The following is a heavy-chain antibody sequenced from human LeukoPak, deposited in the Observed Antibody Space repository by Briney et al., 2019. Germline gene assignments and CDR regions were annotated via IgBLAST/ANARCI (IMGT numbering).Heavy chain of an antibody. CDR1: GGSISGTNW. CDR3: ARDPNSAL. V-gene: IGHV4-4*02. J-gene: IGHJ4*02. D-gene: IGHD4-23*01. Sequence: SETLSLTCGVSGGSISGTNWYSWVRQPPGQGLEWIGEISLSGLTNYNPSLKSRVTMSADTSKNQFSLKLTSVTAADTAVYYCARDPNSALWGQGTLVTVSS. CDR2: ISLSGLT.